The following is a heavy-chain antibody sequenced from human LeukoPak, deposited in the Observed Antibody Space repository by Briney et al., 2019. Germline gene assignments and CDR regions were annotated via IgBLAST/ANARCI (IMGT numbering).Heavy chain of an antibody. CDR1: GFTFDDYG. Sequence: PGGSLRLSCAASGFTFDDYGMSWVRQAPGKGLEWVSGINWNGGSTGYADSVKVRFTISRDNAKNSLYLQMNSLRAEDTALYYCARGGSYDSSGYTFDYWGQGTLVTVSS. D-gene: IGHD3-22*01. V-gene: IGHV3-20*04. J-gene: IGHJ4*02. CDR3: ARGGSYDSSGYTFDY. CDR2: INWNGGST.